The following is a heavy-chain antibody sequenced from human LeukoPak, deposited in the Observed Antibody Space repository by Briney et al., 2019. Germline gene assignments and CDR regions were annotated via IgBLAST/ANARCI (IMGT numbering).Heavy chain of an antibody. CDR3: AKSKGRGAGPYYYYYMDV. Sequence: GGSLRLSCAASGFTFDDYAMHWVRQAPGKGLEWVSGISWNSGSIGYADSVKGRFTISRDNAKTSLYLQMNSLRAEDTAVYYCAKSKGRGAGPYYYYYMDVWGKGTTVTISS. D-gene: IGHD4/OR15-4a*01. CDR1: GFTFDDYA. V-gene: IGHV3-9*01. CDR2: ISWNSGSI. J-gene: IGHJ6*03.